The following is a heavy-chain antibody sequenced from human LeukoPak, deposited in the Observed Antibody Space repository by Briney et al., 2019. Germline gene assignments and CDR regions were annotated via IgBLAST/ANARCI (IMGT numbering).Heavy chain of an antibody. J-gene: IGHJ3*02. CDR2: IWYDGTNK. D-gene: IGHD5-24*01. CDR1: GFTFSSYG. V-gene: IGHV3-33*01. CDR3: ARNKDDNGYNPLHI. Sequence: GSLRLSCTASGFTFSSYGMHWVRQAPGKGLEWVAVIWYDGTNKYYADSVQGRFTISRDNSKNTLYLQMNSLRAEDTAVYYCARNKDDNGYNPLHIWGQGTMVTVSS.